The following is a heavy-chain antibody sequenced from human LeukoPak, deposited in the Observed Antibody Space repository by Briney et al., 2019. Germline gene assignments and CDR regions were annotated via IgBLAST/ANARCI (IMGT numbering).Heavy chain of an antibody. CDR3: ARHLFAYCGGDCYSAIGY. D-gene: IGHD2-21*02. J-gene: IGHJ4*02. Sequence: GESLKISCKGSGYSFTSYWIGWVRQMPGKGLEWMGIIYPGDSETRYSPSFQGQVTISADKSISTAYLQWSSLKASDTAMYYCARHLFAYCGGDCYSAIGYWGQGTLVTVSS. CDR2: IYPGDSET. V-gene: IGHV5-51*01. CDR1: GYSFTSYW.